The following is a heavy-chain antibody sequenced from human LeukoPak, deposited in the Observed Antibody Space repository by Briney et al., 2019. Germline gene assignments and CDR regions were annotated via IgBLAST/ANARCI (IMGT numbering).Heavy chain of an antibody. CDR1: GFTFSSYS. CDR2: ISSSSSYI. J-gene: IGHJ4*02. D-gene: IGHD6-19*01. Sequence: GGSLRLSCAASGFTFSSYSMNWVRQAPGKGLEWVSSISSSSSYIYYADSVKVRFTISRDNAKNSLYLQMNSLRAEDTAVYYCASFNTYSSGWYDYWGQGTLVTVSS. CDR3: ASFNTYSSGWYDY. V-gene: IGHV3-21*01.